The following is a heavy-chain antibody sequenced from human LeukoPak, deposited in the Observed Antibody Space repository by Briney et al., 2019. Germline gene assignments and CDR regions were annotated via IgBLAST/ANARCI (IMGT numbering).Heavy chain of an antibody. D-gene: IGHD2-8*01. Sequence: SVKDSRKASRGTFSSYAISWVRPALGQGLEWMGGIIPIFGTANYAQKFQGRVTITTDESTSTAYMELSSLRSEDTAVYYCPRGTNGSWGQGTLVTVSS. J-gene: IGHJ5*02. CDR1: RGTFSSYA. CDR2: IIPIFGTA. CDR3: PRGTNGS. V-gene: IGHV1-69*05.